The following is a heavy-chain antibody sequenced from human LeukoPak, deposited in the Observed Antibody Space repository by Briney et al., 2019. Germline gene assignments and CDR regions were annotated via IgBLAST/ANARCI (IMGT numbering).Heavy chain of an antibody. CDR2: ISAYNGNT. CDR3: ARAIEYYDYVWGNYLPSGGDY. D-gene: IGHD3-16*01. J-gene: IGHJ4*02. V-gene: IGHV1-18*01. CDR1: GYTLTTYG. Sequence: ASVKVSCKASGYTLTTYGISWVRQAPGQGLEWMGWISAYNGNTNYAQILQGRVTMTTNTSTSTVYMELRSLRSDDAAVYYCARAIEYYDYVWGNYLPSGGDYWGQGTLVTVSS.